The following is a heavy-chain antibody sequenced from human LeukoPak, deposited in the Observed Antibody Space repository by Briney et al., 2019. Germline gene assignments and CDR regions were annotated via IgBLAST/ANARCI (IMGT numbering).Heavy chain of an antibody. D-gene: IGHD5-18*01. J-gene: IGHJ3*02. CDR1: GFTVSSNY. Sequence: GGSLRLSCAASGFTVSSNYMSWVRQAPGKGLEWVSVIYSGGSTYYADSVKGRFTISRDNSKNTLYLQMNSLRAEDTAVYYCASGGGYSYSNDAFVIWGQGTMVTVSS. CDR2: IYSGGST. V-gene: IGHV3-66*01. CDR3: ASGGGYSYSNDAFVI.